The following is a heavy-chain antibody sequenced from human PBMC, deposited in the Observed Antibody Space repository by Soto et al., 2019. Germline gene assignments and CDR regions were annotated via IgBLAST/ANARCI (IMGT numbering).Heavy chain of an antibody. CDR2: IYPGDSDT. Sequence: GESLKISCKGSGYSFTSFWIGWVRPMPGKGLGWMGIIYPGDSDTRYSPSFQGQVTISADKSISTAYLQWSSLKASDTAMYYCARHGYSGYEKRGYYYYGMDVWGQGTTVTVSS. V-gene: IGHV5-51*01. CDR3: ARHGYSGYEKRGYYYYGMDV. CDR1: GYSFTSFW. J-gene: IGHJ6*02. D-gene: IGHD5-12*01.